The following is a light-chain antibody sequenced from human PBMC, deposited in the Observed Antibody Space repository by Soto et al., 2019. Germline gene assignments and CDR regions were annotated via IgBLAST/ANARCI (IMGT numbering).Light chain of an antibody. CDR2: DVS. CDR3: SSCKSSSTSSV. Sequence: QYALTQPASVSGSPGQSITISRTETSSEIGGYNYVSWYQQHPGKAPKLMIYDVSNQPSGVSNRFSGSKSGNTASLTISGLQDEDDSYYYCSSCKSSSTSSVCGTETKFTVL. J-gene: IGLJ1*01. CDR1: SSEIGGYNY. V-gene: IGLV2-14*01.